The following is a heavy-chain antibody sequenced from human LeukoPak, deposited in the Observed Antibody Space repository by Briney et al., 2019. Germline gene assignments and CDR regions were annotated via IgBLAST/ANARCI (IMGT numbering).Heavy chain of an antibody. J-gene: IGHJ4*02. D-gene: IGHD4-17*01. CDR1: GFTFSSFG. CDR3: AKDAPTVTPHADY. Sequence: GGSLRLSCAASGFTFSSFGMHWVRQAPGKGLEWVAVLSYDGSNRHYADSVKGRFTISRDNSKNPPYLQMNSLRAEDTAVYYCAKDAPTVTPHADYWGQGTLVTVSS. V-gene: IGHV3-30*18. CDR2: LSYDGSNR.